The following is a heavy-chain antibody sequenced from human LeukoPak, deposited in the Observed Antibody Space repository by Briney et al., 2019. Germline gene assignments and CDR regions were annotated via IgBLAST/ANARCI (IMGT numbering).Heavy chain of an antibody. V-gene: IGHV3-20*04. CDR2: INWSGRST. Sequence: PSETLSLTCAVYGGSFSGYYWSWIRQPPGKGLEWVSGINWSGRSTGYADSVKGRFTISRDSSQNSLYLQMNSLRAEDTALYYCARNYGGYDGTDYWGQGTLVTVSS. D-gene: IGHD5-12*01. CDR3: ARNYGGYDGTDY. CDR1: GGSFSGYY. J-gene: IGHJ4*02.